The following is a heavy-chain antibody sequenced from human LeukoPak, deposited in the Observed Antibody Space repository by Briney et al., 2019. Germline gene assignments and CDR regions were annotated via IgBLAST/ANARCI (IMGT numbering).Heavy chain of an antibody. CDR1: GFTFNNAW. Sequence: PGGSLRLSCAASGFTFNNAWMSWVRQAPGKGLEWVGRIKSKIDGGTTEYAAPVKGRFTISRDNSKNTLYLQMNSLRAEDTAVYYCARDRQLGYSYGGDAFDIWGQGTMVTVSS. CDR3: ARDRQLGYSYGGDAFDI. D-gene: IGHD5-18*01. CDR2: IKSKIDGGTT. J-gene: IGHJ3*02. V-gene: IGHV3-15*01.